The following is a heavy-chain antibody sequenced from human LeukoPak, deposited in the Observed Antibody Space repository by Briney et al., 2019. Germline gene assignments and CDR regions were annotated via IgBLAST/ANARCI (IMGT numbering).Heavy chain of an antibody. J-gene: IGHJ2*01. V-gene: IGHV4-34*01. CDR3: ARIRSGSYSRLGYFDL. CDR2: INHSGST. D-gene: IGHD1-26*01. CDR1: GGSFGGYY. Sequence: SQTLSLTCAVYGGSFGGYYWSWIRQPPGKGLEWIGEINHSGSTNYNPSLKSRVTISVDTSKNQFPLKLSSVTAADTAVYYCARIRSGSYSRLGYFDLWGRGTLVTVSS.